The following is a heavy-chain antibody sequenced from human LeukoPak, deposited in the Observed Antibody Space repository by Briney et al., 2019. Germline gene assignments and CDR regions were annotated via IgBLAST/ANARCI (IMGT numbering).Heavy chain of an antibody. CDR2: INPSGGST. J-gene: IGHJ6*02. D-gene: IGHD2-15*01. CDR1: GYTFTSYY. CDR3: AGDFKVAATLEDYYYGMDV. V-gene: IGHV1-46*01. Sequence: ASVKVSCKASGYTFTSYYMHWVRQAPGQGLEWMGIINPSGGSTSYAQKFQGRVTMTRDTSTSTVYMELSSLRSEDTAVYYCAGDFKVAATLEDYYYGMDVWGQGTTVTVSS.